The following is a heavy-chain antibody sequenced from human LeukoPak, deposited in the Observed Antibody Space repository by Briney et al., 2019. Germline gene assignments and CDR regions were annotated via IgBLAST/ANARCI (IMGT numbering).Heavy chain of an antibody. J-gene: IGHJ6*03. D-gene: IGHD3-3*01. CDR1: GGTFSSYA. V-gene: IGHV1-69*06. Sequence: SVQVSCKASGGTFSSYAISWVRQDPGQGLEWMGGIIPIFGTVNYAQKFQGRVTITADKSTSTAYMELSSLRSEDTAVYYCARSLFRFLEWSYRSYYYYYMDVWGKGTTVTVSS. CDR2: IIPIFGTV. CDR3: ARSLFRFLEWSYRSYYYYYMDV.